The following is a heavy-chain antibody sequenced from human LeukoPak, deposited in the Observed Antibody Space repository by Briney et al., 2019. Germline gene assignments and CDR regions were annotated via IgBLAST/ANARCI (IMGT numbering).Heavy chain of an antibody. CDR2: IYTRGST. Sequence: SETLSLTCTVSGGSISSYYWSWIRQPAGKGLEWIGRIYTRGSTNYNPSLKSRVTMSVDTSKNQFSLKLSSVTAADTAVYYCAQTGYSSSWSDAFDIWGQGTMVTVSS. D-gene: IGHD6-13*01. V-gene: IGHV4-4*07. CDR3: AQTGYSSSWSDAFDI. CDR1: GGSISSYY. J-gene: IGHJ3*02.